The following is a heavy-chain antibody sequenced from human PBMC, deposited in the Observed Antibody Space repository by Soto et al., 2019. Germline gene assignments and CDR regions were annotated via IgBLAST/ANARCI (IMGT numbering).Heavy chain of an antibody. CDR2: IYYTGST. Sequence: SETLSLTCSVADGSISSYYWTWLRQPPGKGLEWIGNIYYTGSTNYSPSLKSRVTISVDTSKNQFSLQLTSVSAADTAMYYCTTRPSSVGWFDPWGQGTLVTVSS. D-gene: IGHD6-6*01. V-gene: IGHV4-59*01. CDR1: DGSISSYY. CDR3: TTRPSSVGWFDP. J-gene: IGHJ5*02.